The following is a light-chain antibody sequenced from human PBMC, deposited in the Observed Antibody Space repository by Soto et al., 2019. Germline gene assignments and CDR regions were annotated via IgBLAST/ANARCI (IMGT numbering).Light chain of an antibody. V-gene: IGLV1-44*01. CDR2: SNN. Sequence: QSVLTQPPSASGTPGQRVTISCSGSSSNIGSNTVNWYQQLPGTAPKLLIYSNNQRPSGVPDRFSGSKSGTSASLAISGLQSEDEADYYCAAWYDSLNGRSVFGTGTKLTVL. CDR1: SSNIGSNT. CDR3: AAWYDSLNGRSV. J-gene: IGLJ1*01.